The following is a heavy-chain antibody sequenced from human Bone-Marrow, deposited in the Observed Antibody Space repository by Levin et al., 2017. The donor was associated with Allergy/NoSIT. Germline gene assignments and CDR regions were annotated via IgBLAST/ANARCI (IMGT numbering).Heavy chain of an antibody. CDR2: ISGYNDNA. Sequence: ASVKVSCKASGYTFSNYGITWARQAPGEGLQWMGWISGYNDNAKYAENFQDRLTLTTDTSTSTAYMELRSLRSDDTAFYYCARDGNEAADYWGQGTLVPVSS. D-gene: IGHD1-1*01. CDR3: ARDGNEAADY. J-gene: IGHJ4*02. CDR1: GYTFSNYG. V-gene: IGHV1-18*01.